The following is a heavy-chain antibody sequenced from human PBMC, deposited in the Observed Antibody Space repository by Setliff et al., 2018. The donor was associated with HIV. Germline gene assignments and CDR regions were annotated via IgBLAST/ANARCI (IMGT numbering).Heavy chain of an antibody. J-gene: IGHJ4*02. Sequence: SETLSLTCAVSGYSISSGYYWGWIRQPPGKGLEWIGSIYHSGSTYYNPSLKTRVTISVDTSKNQFSLKLSSVTAADTAVYHCARLSSYRSSSYYFDYWGQGALVTVSS. D-gene: IGHD6-6*01. CDR3: ARLSSYRSSSYYFDY. V-gene: IGHV4-38-2*01. CDR1: GYSISSGYY. CDR2: IYHSGST.